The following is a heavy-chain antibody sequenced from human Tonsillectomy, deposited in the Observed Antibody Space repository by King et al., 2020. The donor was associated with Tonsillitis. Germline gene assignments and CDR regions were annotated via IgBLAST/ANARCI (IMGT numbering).Heavy chain of an antibody. CDR2: INSDGSST. Sequence: VQLVESGGGLVQPGGSLRLSCAASGFTFSSYWMHWVRQAPGKGLVWVSRINSDGSSTSYADSVKGRFTVSRDNAKNTLYLQMNSLRAEDTAVYYCASSDYYGAGSYYYYGMDVWGQGTTVTVSS. D-gene: IGHD3-10*01. V-gene: IGHV3-74*01. J-gene: IGHJ6*02. CDR1: GFTFSSYW. CDR3: ASSDYYGAGSYYYYGMDV.